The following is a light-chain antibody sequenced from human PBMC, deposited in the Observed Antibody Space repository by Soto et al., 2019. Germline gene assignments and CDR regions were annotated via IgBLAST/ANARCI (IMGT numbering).Light chain of an antibody. CDR3: ATWDDSLKGV. J-gene: IGLJ1*01. Sequence: QAVVTQPPSVSGTPGQRVTISCSGGTSNIGSHSVNWFQHLPGTAPKLLIITNNQRPSGVPDRFSGYKSGSSASLVISGLRSEDEAVYYCATWDDSLKGVLGTGTQLTVL. CDR1: TSNIGSHS. CDR2: TNN. V-gene: IGLV1-44*01.